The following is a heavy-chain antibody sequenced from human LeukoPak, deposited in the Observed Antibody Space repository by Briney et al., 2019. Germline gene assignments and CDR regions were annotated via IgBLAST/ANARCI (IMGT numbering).Heavy chain of an antibody. D-gene: IGHD1-1*01. CDR1: GFTFSSYA. V-gene: IGHV3-23*01. CDR3: AKPRAMTTGVGRYFDL. Sequence: PGGSLRLSCAASGFTFSSYAMSWIRQAPGKGLDWVSAISGGGDNAYYTDSVKGRFTISRDNSKNTLYLQMNSLRAEDTAIYYCAKPRAMTTGVGRYFDLWGRGTLVTVSS. J-gene: IGHJ2*01. CDR2: ISGGGDNA.